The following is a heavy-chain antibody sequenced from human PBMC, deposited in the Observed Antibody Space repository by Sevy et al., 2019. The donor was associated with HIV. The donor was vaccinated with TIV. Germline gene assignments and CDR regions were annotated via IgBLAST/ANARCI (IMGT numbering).Heavy chain of an antibody. CDR1: GFTFSSHW. Sequence: GGSLRLSCAASGFTFSSHWMFWVRQAPGKGLVWVSHINSHGTITYYANSVKGRFTISRDNAKNTVYLQINSLRAEDTAVYYCARGQVLRFLEWPTYGMDVWGQGTTVTVSS. CDR3: ARGQVLRFLEWPTYGMDV. J-gene: IGHJ6*02. V-gene: IGHV3-74*01. D-gene: IGHD3-3*01. CDR2: INSHGTIT.